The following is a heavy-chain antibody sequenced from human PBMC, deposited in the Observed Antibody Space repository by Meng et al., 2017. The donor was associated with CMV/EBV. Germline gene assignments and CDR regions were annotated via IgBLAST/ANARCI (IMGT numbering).Heavy chain of an antibody. CDR2: ISYDGSNK. Sequence: GGSLRLSCAASGFTFSSYAMHWVRQAPGKGLEWVAVISYDGSNKYYADSVKGRFTISRDNSKNTLYLQMNSLRAEDTAVYYCASTNLAAAGMDDDYWGQGTLVTVSS. CDR1: GFTFSSYA. J-gene: IGHJ4*02. V-gene: IGHV3-30-3*01. CDR3: ASTNLAAAGMDDDY. D-gene: IGHD6-13*01.